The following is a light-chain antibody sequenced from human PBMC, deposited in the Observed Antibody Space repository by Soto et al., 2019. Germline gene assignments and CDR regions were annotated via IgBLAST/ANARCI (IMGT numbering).Light chain of an antibody. Sequence: QSALTQPPSASGSPGQSVTISCTGSSSDVGGYNYVSWYQQHPGKAPKLMIYEVSKRPSGVPDRPSGSKSGNTASLTVSGLQAEDEADYYCSSYGGSNPVVFGGGTKLTVL. CDR2: EVS. J-gene: IGLJ2*01. V-gene: IGLV2-8*01. CDR1: SSDVGGYNY. CDR3: SSYGGSNPVV.